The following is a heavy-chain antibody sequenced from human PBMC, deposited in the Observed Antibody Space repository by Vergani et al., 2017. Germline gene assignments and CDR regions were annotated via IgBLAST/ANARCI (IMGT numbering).Heavy chain of an antibody. CDR1: GGSFSGYY. V-gene: IGHV4-34*01. Sequence: QVQLQQWGAGLLKPSETLSLTCAVYGGSFSGYYWTWIRQPPGKGLEWIGEINHSGSTNYNPSLKSRVTIAVDTSKNQFSLKLSSVTAADTAVYYCARRSSSGYYYGIDYWGQGTLVTVSS. D-gene: IGHD3-22*01. CDR3: ARRSSSGYYYGIDY. J-gene: IGHJ4*02. CDR2: INHSGST.